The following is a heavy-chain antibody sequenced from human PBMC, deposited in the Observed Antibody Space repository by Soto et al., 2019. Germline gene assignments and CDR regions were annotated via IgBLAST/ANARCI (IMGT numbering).Heavy chain of an antibody. J-gene: IGHJ3*02. D-gene: IGHD2-21*02. CDR2: LYSGGTT. CDR3: ARGLGVVTQDDAFDI. V-gene: IGHV3-53*01. Sequence: GGSLRLSCAASGFTVSSNYMNWLRQAPGKGLEWVSVLYSGGTTYYADSVKGRFTISRDNSKNTLYLQMNSLRAEDTAVYYCARGLGVVTQDDAFDIWGQGTMVTVSS. CDR1: GFTVSSNY.